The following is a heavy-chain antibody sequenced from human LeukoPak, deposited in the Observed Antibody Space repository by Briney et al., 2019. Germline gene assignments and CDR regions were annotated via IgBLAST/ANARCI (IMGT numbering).Heavy chain of an antibody. Sequence: GGSLRLSCAASGFTFSSYAMHWVRQAPGKGLEWVAVISYDGSNKYYADSVKGRFTISRDNSKNTLYLQMNSLRAEDTAVYYCAKQDHLYYYDSSGYLKGGYYFDYWGQGTLVTVSS. CDR2: ISYDGSNK. CDR1: GFTFSSYA. D-gene: IGHD3-22*01. CDR3: AKQDHLYYYDSSGYLKGGYYFDY. J-gene: IGHJ4*02. V-gene: IGHV3-30-3*02.